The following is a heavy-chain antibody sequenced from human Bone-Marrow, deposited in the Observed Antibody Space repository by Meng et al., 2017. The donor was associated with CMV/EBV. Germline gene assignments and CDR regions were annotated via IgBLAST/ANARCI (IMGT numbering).Heavy chain of an antibody. D-gene: IGHD3-22*01. J-gene: IGHJ4*02. CDR2: IRYDGSNE. V-gene: IGHV3-30*02. CDR3: AKGSHSSGYYYSFDY. CDR1: GFTFSSYG. Sequence: GESLKISCAASGFTFSSYGMHWVRQAPGKGLEWVAFIRYDGSNEYYADSVKGRFTISRDNSKNTLSLQMNSLRVDDTAVYYCAKGSHSSGYYYSFDYWGQGTLVTVSS.